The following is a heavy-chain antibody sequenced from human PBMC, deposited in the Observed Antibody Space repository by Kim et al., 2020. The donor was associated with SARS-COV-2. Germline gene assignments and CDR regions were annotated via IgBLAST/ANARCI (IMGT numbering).Heavy chain of an antibody. CDR1: GFTFSSYS. D-gene: IGHD3-10*01. CDR2: ISRSSSTK. Sequence: GGSLRLSCAASGFTFSSYSMNWVRQAPGKGLEWVSYISRSSSTKYYADSVKGRFTISRDNAKNSLYLQMNSLRVEDTAVYYCARDNAVRWSGEAHAFDVWGQGTMVTVSS. CDR3: ARDNAVRWSGEAHAFDV. J-gene: IGHJ3*01. V-gene: IGHV3-48*04.